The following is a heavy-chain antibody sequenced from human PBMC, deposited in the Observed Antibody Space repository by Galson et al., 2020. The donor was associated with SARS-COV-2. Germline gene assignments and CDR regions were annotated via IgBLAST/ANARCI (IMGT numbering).Heavy chain of an antibody. CDR2: IYYSGST. D-gene: IGHD6-13*01. CDR1: GSSIRRDDYY. CDR3: ARSSRSWRDGFDY. Sequence: SETLSLNCTVPGSSIRRDDYYWSWNRPPPGEGLEWIGYIYYSGSTYYKPSLKSRITIYVDTSKKQFSLKLSSVTAADTGVYYCARSSRSWRDGFDYCCQGTLVTVSS. J-gene: IGHJ4*02. V-gene: IGHV4-31*03.